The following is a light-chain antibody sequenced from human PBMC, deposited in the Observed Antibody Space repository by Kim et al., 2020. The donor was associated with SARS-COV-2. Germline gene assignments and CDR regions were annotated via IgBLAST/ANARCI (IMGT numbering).Light chain of an antibody. CDR1: QDISNF. CDR2: AAS. CDR3: LQHKSYPYT. J-gene: IGKJ2*01. Sequence: SASVGDRVTITCRASQDISNFLAWFQQKPGKVPKRLIYAASSLQSGVPSIFSGSGSGTEYSLTISSLQPEDFATYYCLQHKSYPYTLGQGTKLEI. V-gene: IGKV1-17*03.